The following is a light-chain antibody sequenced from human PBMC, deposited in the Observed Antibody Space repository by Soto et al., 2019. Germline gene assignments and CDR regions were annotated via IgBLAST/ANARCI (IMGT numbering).Light chain of an antibody. V-gene: IGKV3-20*01. CDR3: PQYGSSPLGT. J-gene: IGKJ2*02. Sequence: EIVLTQSPGTLSLSPGERATLSCRASQSVSSSYLAWYQQKPGQAPRLLIYGASSRATGIPDRFSGSGSGTDFTLTLSRLEPEDFAVSCCPQYGSSPLGTGGQGTKLAIK. CDR2: GAS. CDR1: QSVSSSY.